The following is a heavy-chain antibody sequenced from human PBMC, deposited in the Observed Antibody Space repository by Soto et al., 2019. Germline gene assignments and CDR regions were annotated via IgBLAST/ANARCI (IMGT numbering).Heavy chain of an antibody. CDR1: GYTFTSLG. CDR3: AKEDPPEPCSTH. CDR2: ISPSDGHT. Sequence: GASVKVSCKTSGYTFTSLGISWVRQAPGQGLEWMGWISPSDGHTNYAQSLQGRVTMTTDTSTSTAYMELRSLRSDDTAVYYCAKEDPPEPCSTHWGQGTLVTVSS. D-gene: IGHD3-10*02. J-gene: IGHJ4*02. V-gene: IGHV1-18*01.